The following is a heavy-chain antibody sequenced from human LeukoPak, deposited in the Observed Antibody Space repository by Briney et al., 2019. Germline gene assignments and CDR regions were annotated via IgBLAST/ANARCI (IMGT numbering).Heavy chain of an antibody. J-gene: IGHJ3*02. CDR1: GGSISSGDYY. D-gene: IGHD4-17*01. Sequence: PSETLSLTCTVSGGSISSGDYYWSWIRQPPGKGLEWIGYIHHSGSTYYYNPSLKSRVTMSVDTSKNQFSLKLSSVTAADTAVYYCARDYGDYVGAFDIWGQGTMVTVSS. CDR3: ARDYGDYVGAFDI. V-gene: IGHV4-30-4*01. CDR2: IHHSGSTY.